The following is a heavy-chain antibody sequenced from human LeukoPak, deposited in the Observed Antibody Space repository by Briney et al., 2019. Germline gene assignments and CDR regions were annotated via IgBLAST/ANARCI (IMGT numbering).Heavy chain of an antibody. J-gene: IGHJ6*02. V-gene: IGHV1-18*01. CDR3: ARGLPINYDSSGYHYYSYGMDV. CDR2: ISGYNGNT. Sequence: ASVKVSCKASGYTFTTYDITWVRQAPGQGLEWMGWISGYNGNTNYAQKLQGRVTMTTDTSTSTAYMELRSLRSDDTAVYYCARGLPINYDSSGYHYYSYGMDVWGQGTTVTVSS. D-gene: IGHD3-22*01. CDR1: GYTFTTYD.